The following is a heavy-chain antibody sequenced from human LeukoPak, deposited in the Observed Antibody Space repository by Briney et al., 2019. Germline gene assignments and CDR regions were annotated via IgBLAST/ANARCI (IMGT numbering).Heavy chain of an antibody. Sequence: GGSLRLSCAASGFTFSSYEMNWVRQAPGKGLEWVSYISSSGSTIYYADSVKGRFTISRDNAKNSLYLQMNSLRAEDTVVYYCARERGPYDSFDIWGQGTMVTVSS. V-gene: IGHV3-48*03. CDR3: ARERGPYDSFDI. J-gene: IGHJ3*02. CDR1: GFTFSSYE. D-gene: IGHD3-22*01. CDR2: ISSSGSTI.